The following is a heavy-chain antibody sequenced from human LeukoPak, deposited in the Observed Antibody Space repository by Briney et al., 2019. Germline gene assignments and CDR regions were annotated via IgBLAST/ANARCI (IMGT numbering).Heavy chain of an antibody. CDR1: GGSISSGDYY. CDR3: ARAPPTYFWSGYGYYYMDV. Sequence: SETLSLTCTVSGGSISSGDYYWSWIRQPPGRGLEWIGYIYYSGSTYYNPSLKSRVTISVDTSKNQFSLKLSSVTAADTAVYYCARAPPTYFWSGYGYYYMDVWGKGTTVTVSS. J-gene: IGHJ6*03. CDR2: IYYSGST. V-gene: IGHV4-30-4*08. D-gene: IGHD3-3*01.